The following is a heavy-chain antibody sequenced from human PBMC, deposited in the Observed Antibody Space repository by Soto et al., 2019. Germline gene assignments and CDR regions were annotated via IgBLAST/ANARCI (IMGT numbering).Heavy chain of an antibody. V-gene: IGHV4-59*01. D-gene: IGHD6-19*01. CDR1: GGSISGSY. CDR2: VYYTGST. Sequence: SENLSLTCSVSGGSISGSYWSWIRQSPGKGLEWLGYVYYTGSTNYSPSLRSRVSISVDKSKNELSLRLSYVTAADTAVYFCARSVAVPGAHIDYWGQGTQVTVS. CDR3: ARSVAVPGAHIDY. J-gene: IGHJ4*02.